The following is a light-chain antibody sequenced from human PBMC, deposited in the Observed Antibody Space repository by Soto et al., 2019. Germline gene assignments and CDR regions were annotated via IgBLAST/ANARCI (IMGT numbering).Light chain of an antibody. J-gene: IGLJ2*01. Sequence: QSAPTQPASVSGSPGQSITISCTGTSSDVGGYNYVSWYQQHHGKAPKLMIYDVSNRPSGVSNRFSGSKSGNTASLTISGLQAEDEADYYCSSYTSSSTPVVFGGGTKLTVL. CDR3: SSYTSSSTPVV. V-gene: IGLV2-14*01. CDR1: SSDVGGYNY. CDR2: DVS.